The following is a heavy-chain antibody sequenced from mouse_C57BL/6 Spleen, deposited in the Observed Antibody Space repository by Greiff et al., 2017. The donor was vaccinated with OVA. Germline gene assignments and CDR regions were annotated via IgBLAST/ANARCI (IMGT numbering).Heavy chain of an antibody. Sequence: EVQLQQSGPELVKPGASVKISCKASGYTFTDYYMNWVKQSHGKSLEWIGDINPNNGGTSYNQKFKGKATLTVDKSSSTAYMERRSLTSEDSAVYYCAAGGDYPFADWGQGTLVTVSA. CDR3: AAGGDYPFAD. D-gene: IGHD2-4*01. J-gene: IGHJ3*01. CDR2: INPNNGGT. CDR1: GYTFTDYY. V-gene: IGHV1-26*01.